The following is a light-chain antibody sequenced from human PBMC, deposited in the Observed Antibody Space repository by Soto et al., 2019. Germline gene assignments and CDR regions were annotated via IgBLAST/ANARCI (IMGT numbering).Light chain of an antibody. V-gene: IGKV3-11*01. CDR3: QQRDSWPYT. CDR2: DAS. CDR1: HDVSVS. Sequence: EIVLTQSPDTLSLSPGEGATLSCRASHDVSVSLVWYRQRPCQSPRLLIHDASNRATGISARFIGSGSGTDFTLTIGSLEPEESALYYCQQRDSWPYTSGQGTKVEIE. J-gene: IGKJ2*01.